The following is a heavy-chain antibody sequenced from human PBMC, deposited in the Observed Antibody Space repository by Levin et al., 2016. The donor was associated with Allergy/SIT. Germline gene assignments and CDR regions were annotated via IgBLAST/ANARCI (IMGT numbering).Heavy chain of an antibody. CDR2: IFSNDEK. V-gene: IGHV2-26*01. CDR1: GFSLSNARMG. J-gene: IGHJ6*02. D-gene: IGHD3-10*01. CDR3: ARIPLWFGEPKNYYYYYGMDV. Sequence: SGPTLVKPTETLTLTCTVSGFSLSNARMGVSWIRQPPGKALEWLAHIFSNDEKSYSTSLKSRLTISKDTSKSQVVLTMTNMDPVDTATYYCARIPLWFGEPKNYYYYYGMDVWGQGTTVTVSS.